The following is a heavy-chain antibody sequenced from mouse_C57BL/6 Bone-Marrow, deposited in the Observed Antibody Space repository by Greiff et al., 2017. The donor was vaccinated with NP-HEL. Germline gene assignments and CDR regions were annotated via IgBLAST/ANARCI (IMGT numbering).Heavy chain of an antibody. D-gene: IGHD1-1*01. J-gene: IGHJ2*01. V-gene: IGHV1-72*01. Sequence: QVQLKQPGAELVKPGASVKLSCKASGYTFTSYWMHWVKQRPGRGLEWIGRIDPNSGGTKYNEKFKSKATLTVDKPSSTAYMQLSSLTSEDSAVYYCARYSANYYGSDYWGQGTTLTVSS. CDR2: IDPNSGGT. CDR1: GYTFTSYW. CDR3: ARYSANYYGSDY.